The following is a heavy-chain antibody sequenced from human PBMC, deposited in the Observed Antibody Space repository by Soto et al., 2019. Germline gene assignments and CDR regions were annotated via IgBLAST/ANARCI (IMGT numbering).Heavy chain of an antibody. CDR3: AREFEGPNYYYGMDV. D-gene: IGHD3-10*01. V-gene: IGHV3-48*02. CDR2: ISSSSSTI. CDR1: GFTFSSYS. Sequence: GGSLRLSCAASGFTFSSYSMNWVRQAPGKGLEWVSYISSSSSTIYYADSVKGRFTISRDNAKNSLYLQMNSLRDEDTAVYYCAREFEGPNYYYGMDVWGQGTTVTVS. J-gene: IGHJ6*02.